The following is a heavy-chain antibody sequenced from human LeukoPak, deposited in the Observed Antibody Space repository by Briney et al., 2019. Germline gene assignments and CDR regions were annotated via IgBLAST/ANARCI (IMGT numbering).Heavy chain of an antibody. CDR3: ASAIQLGSPYYFDY. CDR2: INHSGST. D-gene: IGHD5-18*01. Sequence: SETLSLTCAVYGGSFGGYYWSWIRQPPGKGLEWIGEINHSGSTNYNPSLKSRVTISVDTSKNQFSLKLRSVTAADTAVYYCASAIQLGSPYYFDYWGQGTLVTVSS. J-gene: IGHJ4*02. V-gene: IGHV4-34*01. CDR1: GGSFGGYY.